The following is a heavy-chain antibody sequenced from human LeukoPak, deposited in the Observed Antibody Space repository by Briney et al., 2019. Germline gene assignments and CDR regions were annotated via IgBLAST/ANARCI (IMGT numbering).Heavy chain of an antibody. CDR2: INTNTGNP. V-gene: IGHV7-4-1*02. CDR3: ARGTSNVTRLGYYYYMDV. J-gene: IGHJ6*03. CDR1: GYSLTTHA. D-gene: IGHD3-3*01. Sequence: GASVKVSCKASGYSLTTHAMNWVRQAPGQGLEWMGWINTNTGNPTYAQGFTGRFVFSLDTSVSTAHLQISSLKAEDTAVYYCARGTSNVTRLGYYYYMDVWGKGTTVTVSS.